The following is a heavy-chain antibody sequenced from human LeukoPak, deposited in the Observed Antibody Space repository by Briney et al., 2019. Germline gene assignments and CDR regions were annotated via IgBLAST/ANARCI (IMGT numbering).Heavy chain of an antibody. J-gene: IGHJ6*02. D-gene: IGHD2-2*01. Sequence: PSETLSLTCAVYGGSFSGYYWSWIRQPPGKGLEWIGEINHSGSTNYNPSLESRVTISVDTSKNQFSLKLSSVTAADTAVYYCARGGQFVVVPAAILDVWGQGTTVTVSS. CDR1: GGSFSGYY. CDR2: INHSGST. V-gene: IGHV4-34*01. CDR3: ARGGQFVVVPAAILDV.